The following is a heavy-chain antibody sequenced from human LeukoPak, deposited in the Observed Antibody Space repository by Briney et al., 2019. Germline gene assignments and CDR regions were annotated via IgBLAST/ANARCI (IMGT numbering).Heavy chain of an antibody. Sequence: GGSLRLSCAASGFAFSTYSMTWVRQAPGKGLEWVSYISSSSSTIYYAEPVKGRFTISRDNAKNSLYLQMNSLRAGDTAVYYCARLTIGDYWGQGALVTVSS. CDR3: ARLTIGDY. CDR1: GFAFSTYS. D-gene: IGHD3-16*01. CDR2: ISSSSSTI. V-gene: IGHV3-48*01. J-gene: IGHJ4*02.